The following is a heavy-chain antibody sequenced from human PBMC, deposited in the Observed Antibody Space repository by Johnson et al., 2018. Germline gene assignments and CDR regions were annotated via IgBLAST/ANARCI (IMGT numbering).Heavy chain of an antibody. V-gene: IGHV3-73*02. J-gene: IGHJ6*03. Sequence: VQLQESGGGLVQPGGSLKLSCAASGFTFSGSAMHWVRQASGKGLEWVGRIRSKANSYATAYAASGQGRLTISRDDSKNTAYLQMNSLKTDDTAVYYCTQDRGYCSSTSCLYYYYMDVWGKGTTVTVSS. D-gene: IGHD2-2*01. CDR3: TQDRGYCSSTSCLYYYYMDV. CDR1: GFTFSGSA. CDR2: IRSKANSYAT.